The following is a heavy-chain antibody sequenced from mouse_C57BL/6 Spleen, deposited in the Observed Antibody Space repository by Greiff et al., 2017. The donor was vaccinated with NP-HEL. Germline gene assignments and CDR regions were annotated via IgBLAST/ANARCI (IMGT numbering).Heavy chain of an antibody. CDR3: ARRDGNYVQFAY. D-gene: IGHD2-1*01. Sequence: VKLMESGPELVKPGASVKLSCKASGYTFTSYDINWVKQRPGPGLEWIGWIYPRVGSTKYIEQFKGKATLPVDTSSSTADMELHSLTSEDSAVYFCARRDGNYVQFAYWGQGTLVTVSA. J-gene: IGHJ3*01. V-gene: IGHV1-85*01. CDR1: GYTFTSYD. CDR2: IYPRVGST.